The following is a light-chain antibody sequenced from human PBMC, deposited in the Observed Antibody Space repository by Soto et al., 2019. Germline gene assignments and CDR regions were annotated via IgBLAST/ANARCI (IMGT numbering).Light chain of an antibody. Sequence: DIQMTQSPSSLSASVGDRVTITCRASQTIDTYLNWYQQNPGKAPKLLIYAASTLHNGVPSRFSGSGSGTDFTLTISSLQPEDFATYYRQQSTGIPYTFGQPTKLEIK. J-gene: IGKJ2*01. CDR3: QQSTGIPYT. CDR1: QTIDTY. CDR2: AAS. V-gene: IGKV1-39*01.